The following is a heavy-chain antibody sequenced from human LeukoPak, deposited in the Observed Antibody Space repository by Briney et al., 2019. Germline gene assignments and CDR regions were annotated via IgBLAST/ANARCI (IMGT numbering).Heavy chain of an antibody. CDR3: ARGGGQWHVDY. CDR2: ISYDGTNK. V-gene: IGHV3-30*12. Sequence: GGSLRLSCTASGFTFNNYGMNWIRQAPGKGLEWVAVISYDGTNKYYIDSVKGRFTISRDDSRNTAYLQMNSLRAEDTALYYCARGGGQWHVDYWGQGTLVTVSS. D-gene: IGHD6-19*01. CDR1: GFTFNNYG. J-gene: IGHJ4*02.